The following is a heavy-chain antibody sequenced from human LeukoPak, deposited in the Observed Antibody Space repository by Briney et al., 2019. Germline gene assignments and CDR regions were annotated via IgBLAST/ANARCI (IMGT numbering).Heavy chain of an antibody. Sequence: PSETLSLTCTVSGGSISSGGYYWSWIRQPPGKGLEWIGYIYHSGSTYYNPSLKSRVTISVDRSKNQFSLKLSSVTAADTAVYYCARLGTGTRAFDIWGQGTMVTVSS. CDR1: GGSISSGGYY. V-gene: IGHV4-30-2*01. J-gene: IGHJ3*02. D-gene: IGHD1-7*01. CDR2: IYHSGST. CDR3: ARLGTGTRAFDI.